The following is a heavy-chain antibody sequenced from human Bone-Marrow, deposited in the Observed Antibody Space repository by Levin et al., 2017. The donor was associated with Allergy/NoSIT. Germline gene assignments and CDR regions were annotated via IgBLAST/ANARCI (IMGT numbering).Heavy chain of an antibody. CDR3: ASSSWSQYFDY. CDR1: GFTVSSNY. CDR2: IYSGGNT. Sequence: GGSLRLSCAASGFTVSSNYMSWVRQAPGKGLEWVSVIYSGGNTYYADSVKGRFTISRDKSKNTLYLQMNSLRAEDTAVYYCASSSWSQYFDYWGQGTLVTVSS. D-gene: IGHD6-13*01. V-gene: IGHV3-53*01. J-gene: IGHJ4*02.